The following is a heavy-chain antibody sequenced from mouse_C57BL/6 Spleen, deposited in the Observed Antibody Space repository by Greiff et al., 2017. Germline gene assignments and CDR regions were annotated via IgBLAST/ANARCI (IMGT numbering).Heavy chain of an antibody. CDR2: INYDGSST. D-gene: IGHD2-4*01. CDR1: GFTFRDYY. Sequence: EVKLVESEGGLVQPGSSMKLSCTASGFTFRDYYMAWVRQVPEKGLEWVANINYDGSSTYYLDSLKSRFIISRDNAKNILYLQMSSLKSEDTATYYCAGGLGGAFDYGGQGTTLTVSS. CDR3: AGGLGGAFDY. J-gene: IGHJ2*01. V-gene: IGHV5-16*01.